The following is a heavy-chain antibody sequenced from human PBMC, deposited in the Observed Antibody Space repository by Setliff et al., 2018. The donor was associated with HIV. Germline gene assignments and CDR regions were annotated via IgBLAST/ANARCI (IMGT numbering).Heavy chain of an antibody. D-gene: IGHD3-22*01. V-gene: IGHV3-30*04. CDR3: ARYYYDHLGYMSYADWYFDL. Sequence: GESLKISCAASGFTFSTYAMHWVRQAPGKGLEWVAVISYDGINRYYADSVKGRFTISRDNAKNSLYLQMSSLRAEDTAVYYCARYYYDHLGYMSYADWYFDLWGPGTLVTVSS. J-gene: IGHJ2*01. CDR1: GFTFSTYA. CDR2: ISYDGINR.